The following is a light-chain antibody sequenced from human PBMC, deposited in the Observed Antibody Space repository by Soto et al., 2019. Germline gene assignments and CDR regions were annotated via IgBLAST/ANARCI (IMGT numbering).Light chain of an antibody. CDR3: AAWDDSLSAVV. CDR2: TNN. Sequence: QSVLTQPPSVSGTPGHKVSISCSGSTSNLGGNTVNWYQQLPGTAPKLLIYTNNQRPSGVPDRFSGSKSGTSASLAISGLRSEDEADFYCAAWDDSLSAVVFGGGTKLTVL. CDR1: TSNLGGNT. J-gene: IGLJ2*01. V-gene: IGLV1-44*01.